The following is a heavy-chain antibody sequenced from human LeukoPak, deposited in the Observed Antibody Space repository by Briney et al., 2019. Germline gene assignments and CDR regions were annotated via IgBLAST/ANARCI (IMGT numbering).Heavy chain of an antibody. D-gene: IGHD3-10*01. CDR1: GGSISTYY. Sequence: SETLSLTCTVSGGSISTYYWSWIRQPPGKGLEWIGYIYYSGSTNYNPSLKSRVTISVDTSKNQFSLKLGSVTAADTAVYYCARVGNWGEVYWGQGTLVTVSS. J-gene: IGHJ4*02. CDR2: IYYSGST. V-gene: IGHV4-59*01. CDR3: ARVGNWGEVY.